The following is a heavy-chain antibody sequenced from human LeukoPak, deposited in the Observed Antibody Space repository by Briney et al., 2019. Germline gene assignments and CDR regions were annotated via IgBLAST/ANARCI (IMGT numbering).Heavy chain of an antibody. CDR3: ARDKGSSSWFDY. V-gene: IGHV3-21*01. D-gene: IGHD6-13*01. CDR2: ISSSSSYI. Sequence: GGSLRLSCAASGFTFSSYSMNWVRQAPGKGLEWVSSISSSSSYIYYADSVKGRFTISRDNAKNSLYLQMNGLRAEDTAVYYCARDKGSSSWFDYWGQGILVTVSS. CDR1: GFTFSSYS. J-gene: IGHJ4*02.